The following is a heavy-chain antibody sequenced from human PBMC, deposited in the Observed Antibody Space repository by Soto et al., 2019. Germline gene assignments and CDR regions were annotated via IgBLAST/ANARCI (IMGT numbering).Heavy chain of an antibody. D-gene: IGHD1-26*01. CDR2: IIPIFGTA. Sequence: ASVKVSCKASGGTFSSYAISWVRQAPGQGLEWMGGIIPIFGTANYAQKFQGRVTITADESTSTAYMELSSLRSEDTAVYYCARDHGGYSIHQKVGATPGTYYFDYWGQGTLVTVAS. J-gene: IGHJ4*02. V-gene: IGHV1-69*13. CDR1: GGTFSSYA. CDR3: ARDHGGYSIHQKVGATPGTYYFDY.